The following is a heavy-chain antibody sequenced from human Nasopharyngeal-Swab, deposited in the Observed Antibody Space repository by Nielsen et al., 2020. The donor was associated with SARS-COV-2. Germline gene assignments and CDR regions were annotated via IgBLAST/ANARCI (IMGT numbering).Heavy chain of an antibody. Sequence: RQAPGKGLEWIGEINHSGSTNYNPSLKSRVTISVDTSKNQFSLKLSSVTAADTAVYYCASMKGSWYLDPWGQGTLVTVSS. J-gene: IGHJ5*02. CDR2: INHSGST. CDR3: ASMKGSWYLDP. D-gene: IGHD6-13*01. V-gene: IGHV4-34*01.